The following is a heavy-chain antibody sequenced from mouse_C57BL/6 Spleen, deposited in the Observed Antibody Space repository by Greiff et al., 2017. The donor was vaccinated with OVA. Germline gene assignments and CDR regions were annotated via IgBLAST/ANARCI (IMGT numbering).Heavy chain of an antibody. J-gene: IGHJ2*01. Sequence: EVQVVESGGGLVKPGGSLKLSCAASGFTFSSYAMSWVRQTPEKRLEWVATISDGGSYTYYPDNVKGRFTISRDNAKNNLYLQMSHLKSEDTAMYYCARVYGSRYYFDYWGQGTTLTVSS. CDR2: ISDGGSYT. CDR1: GFTFSSYA. CDR3: ARVYGSRYYFDY. D-gene: IGHD1-1*01. V-gene: IGHV5-4*01.